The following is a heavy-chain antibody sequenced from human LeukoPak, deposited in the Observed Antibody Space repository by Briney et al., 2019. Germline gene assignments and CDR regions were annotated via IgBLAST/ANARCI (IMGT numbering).Heavy chain of an antibody. D-gene: IGHD3-10*01. CDR3: ARGHHYYGSGSYGY. Sequence: PGGSLRLSCAASGFTFSSYWMHWVRQAPGKGLVWVSRINSDGSSTSYADSVKGRFTISRDNSKNTLYLQMNSLRAEDTAVYYCARGHHYYGSGSYGYWGQGTLVTVSS. CDR2: INSDGSST. CDR1: GFTFSSYW. J-gene: IGHJ4*02. V-gene: IGHV3-74*01.